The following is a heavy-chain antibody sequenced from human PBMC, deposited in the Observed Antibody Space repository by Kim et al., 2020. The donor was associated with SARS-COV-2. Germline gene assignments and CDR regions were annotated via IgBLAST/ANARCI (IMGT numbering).Heavy chain of an antibody. D-gene: IGHD6-19*01. CDR1: GFTFSDYY. V-gene: IGHV3-11*06. CDR3: AGYSSGWRTSGAFDI. Sequence: GGSLRLSCAASGFTFSDYYMSWIRQAPGKGLEWVSYISSSSSYTNYADSVKGRFTISRDNAKNSLYLQMNSLRAEDTAVYYCAGYSSGWRTSGAFDIWGQGTMVTVSS. J-gene: IGHJ3*02. CDR2: ISSSSSYT.